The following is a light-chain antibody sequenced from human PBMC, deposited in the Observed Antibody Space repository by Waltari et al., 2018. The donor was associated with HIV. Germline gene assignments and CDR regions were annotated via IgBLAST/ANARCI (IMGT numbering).Light chain of an antibody. Sequence: DIKMTPSPSTLSASVGDSDHITCRASQSISGWLAWYQQKPGKAPKLLIYKASSLESGVPSRFSGSGSGTEFTLTVSSLQPDDFATYYCQQYNSYSTFGQGTKLEIK. CDR1: QSISGW. V-gene: IGKV1-5*03. CDR3: QQYNSYST. J-gene: IGKJ2*01. CDR2: KAS.